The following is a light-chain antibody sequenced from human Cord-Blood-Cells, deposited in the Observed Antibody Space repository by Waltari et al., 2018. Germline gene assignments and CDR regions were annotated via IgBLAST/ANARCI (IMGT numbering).Light chain of an antibody. V-gene: IGKV1-39*01. J-gene: IGKJ2*01. CDR2: AAS. Sequence: DIQMTQSPSSLSASVGDRVTITCRASQSISSYLNWYQQKPGKAPKLLIYAASSLQSGVPSRSSASGSGTDFTLTISSLQPEDFATYYCQQIYSTPRTFGQGTKLEIK. CDR3: QQIYSTPRT. CDR1: QSISSY.